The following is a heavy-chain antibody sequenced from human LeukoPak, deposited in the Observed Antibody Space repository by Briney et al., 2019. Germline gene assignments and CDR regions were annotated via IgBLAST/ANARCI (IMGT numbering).Heavy chain of an antibody. V-gene: IGHV1-69*01. CDR3: VKSRGYSYAYCHD. CDR1: GGTFSSYA. CDR2: IIPVFGTA. D-gene: IGHD3-16*01. J-gene: IGHJ4*02. Sequence: SVKVSCKASGGTFSSYAISWVRQAPGQGLEWMGGIIPVFGTANYAQKFQGRVTITADESTSTAYMELSSLRSEDTAVYFCVKSRGYSYAYCHDWGQGTLVTVSS.